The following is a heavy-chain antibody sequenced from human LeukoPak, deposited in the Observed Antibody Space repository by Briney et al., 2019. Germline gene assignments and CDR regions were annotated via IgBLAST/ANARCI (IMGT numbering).Heavy chain of an antibody. CDR2: IKTDGSEK. Sequence: PGGSLRLSCAASGFIYSDYWMSWVRQAPGKGLEWVANIKTDGSEKYYVDSVKGRFTISRDNAKNSLYLQMSSLRAEDTAVNYCARGGWRPDPWGQGTLVTVSS. CDR3: ARGGWRPDP. D-gene: IGHD6-19*01. CDR1: GFIYSDYW. J-gene: IGHJ5*02. V-gene: IGHV3-7*01.